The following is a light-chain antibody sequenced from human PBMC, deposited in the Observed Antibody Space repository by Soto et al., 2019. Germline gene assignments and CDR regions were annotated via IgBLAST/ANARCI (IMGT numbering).Light chain of an antibody. J-gene: IGKJ2*01. CDR3: QQYGSSPPYT. CDR2: GSS. Sequence: PGESATLSCRASRSVSGNYLAWYQQKPGQSPRLLIYGSSDRATGIPDRFSGSGSGTDFTLTISRVEPEDFAVYYCQQYGSSPPYTFGQGTKLEIK. V-gene: IGKV3-20*01. CDR1: RSVSGNY.